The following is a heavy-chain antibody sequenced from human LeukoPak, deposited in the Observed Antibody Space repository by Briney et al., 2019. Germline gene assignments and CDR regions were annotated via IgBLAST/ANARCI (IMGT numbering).Heavy chain of an antibody. CDR2: IYYSGST. D-gene: IGHD3-9*01. CDR1: GGSISGYY. Sequence: SETLSLTCTVSGGSISGYYWSWIRQPPGKGLEWIGYIYYSGSTNYNPSLKSRVTISVDTSKNQFSLKLSSVTAADTAVYYCARAPTTTYYDILTGYFSDAFDIWGQGTMVTVSS. V-gene: IGHV4-59*01. J-gene: IGHJ3*02. CDR3: ARAPTTTYYDILTGYFSDAFDI.